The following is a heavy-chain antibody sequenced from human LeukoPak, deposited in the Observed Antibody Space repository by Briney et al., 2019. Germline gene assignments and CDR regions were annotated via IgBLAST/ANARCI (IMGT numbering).Heavy chain of an antibody. V-gene: IGHV4-34*01. D-gene: IGHD5-12*01. Sequence: PSETLSLTCAVYGGSFSGYYWSWIRQPPGKGLEWIGEINHSGSTNYNPSLKSRVTISVDTSKNQFSLKLSSVTAADTAVCYCARGGSGYSGYDYWGQGTLVTVSS. CDR1: GGSFSGYY. CDR2: INHSGST. CDR3: ARGGSGYSGYDY. J-gene: IGHJ4*02.